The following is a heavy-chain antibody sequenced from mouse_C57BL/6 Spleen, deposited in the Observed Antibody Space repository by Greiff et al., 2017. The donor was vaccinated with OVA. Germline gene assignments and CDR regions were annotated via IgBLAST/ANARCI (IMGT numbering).Heavy chain of an antibody. J-gene: IGHJ2*01. V-gene: IGHV1-72*01. CDR2: IDPTSGGT. Sequence: QVQLKQPGAELVKPGASVKLSCKASGYTFTSYWMHWVKQRPGRGLEWIGRIDPTSGGTKYNEKFKSKATLTVDKPSSTAYMQLSSLTSEDSAVYDSARSSSGYVADYWGQGTTLTVSA. CDR1: GYTFTSYW. D-gene: IGHD3-2*02. CDR3: ARSSSGYVADY.